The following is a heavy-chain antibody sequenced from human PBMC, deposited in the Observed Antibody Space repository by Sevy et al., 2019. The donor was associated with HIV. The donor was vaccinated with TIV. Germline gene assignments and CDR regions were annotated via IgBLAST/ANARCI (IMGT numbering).Heavy chain of an antibody. D-gene: IGHD7-27*01. J-gene: IGHJ6*02. CDR2: INPNSGGT. Sequence: ASLKVSCKASGYTFTGYYMHWVRQAPGQGLEWMGWINPNSGGTNYAQKFQGRVTMPRDTSISTAYMELSRLRSDDTAVYYCASGTGRVSYYYYYGMDVWGQGTTVTVSS. CDR3: ASGTGRVSYYYYYGMDV. V-gene: IGHV1-2*02. CDR1: GYTFTGYY.